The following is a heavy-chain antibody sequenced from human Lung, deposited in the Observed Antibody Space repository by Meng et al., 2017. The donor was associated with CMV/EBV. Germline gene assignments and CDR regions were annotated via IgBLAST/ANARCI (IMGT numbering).Heavy chain of an antibody. Sequence: GGSLRLSXAASGFTFTRYTMNWVRQAPGKGPEWVSSISSSSGYIYYADSVKGRFTISRDNAKNSLFLQMRSLRAEDTAVYYCARDRVPEPPLEWPQLWGEHFWGQGALVTVSS. D-gene: IGHD3-3*01. CDR2: ISSSSGYI. CDR1: GFTFTRYT. J-gene: IGHJ4*02. V-gene: IGHV3-21*01. CDR3: ARDRVPEPPLEWPQLWGEHF.